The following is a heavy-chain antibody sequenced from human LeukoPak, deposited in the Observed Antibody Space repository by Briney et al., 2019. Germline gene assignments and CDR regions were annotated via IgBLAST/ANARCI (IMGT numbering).Heavy chain of an antibody. CDR3: ARVGRTDRYYYYMDV. V-gene: IGHV4-39*07. CDR1: GGSISSSSYY. J-gene: IGHJ6*03. Sequence: SETLSLTCTVSGGSISSSSYYWGWIRQPPGKGLEWIGSIYYSGSTYYNPSLKSRVTISVDTSKNQFSLKLSSVTAADTAVYFCARVGRTDRYYYYMDVWGKGTTVTVSS. CDR2: IYYSGST.